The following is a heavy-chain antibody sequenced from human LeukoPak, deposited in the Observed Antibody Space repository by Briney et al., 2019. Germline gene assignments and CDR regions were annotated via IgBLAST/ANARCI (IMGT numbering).Heavy chain of an antibody. J-gene: IGHJ5*02. Sequence: GASVKVSCKASGGTFSSYAISWVRQAPGQGLEWMGMIIPILGIANYAQKFQGRVTITADRSTSTAYMELSSLRSEDTAVYYCARTGGNDYGDHEGWFDPWGQGTLVTVSS. CDR3: ARTGGNDYGDHEGWFDP. V-gene: IGHV1-69*04. CDR1: GGTFSSYA. D-gene: IGHD4-17*01. CDR2: IIPILGIA.